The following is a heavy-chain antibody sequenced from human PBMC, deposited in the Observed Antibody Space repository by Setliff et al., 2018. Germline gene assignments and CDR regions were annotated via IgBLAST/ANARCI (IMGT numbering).Heavy chain of an antibody. J-gene: IGHJ4*02. Sequence: ASVKVSCKASGYTFAGYYMHWVRQAPGQGLEWMGWTNPNSGGANYAQKFQGRVTMTRDTSISTGYMELSRLRSDDTATYYCAGVDVLTASPFWGQGTLVTVS. CDR1: GYTFAGYY. CDR3: AGVDVLTASPF. D-gene: IGHD3-9*01. CDR2: TNPNSGGA. V-gene: IGHV1-2*02.